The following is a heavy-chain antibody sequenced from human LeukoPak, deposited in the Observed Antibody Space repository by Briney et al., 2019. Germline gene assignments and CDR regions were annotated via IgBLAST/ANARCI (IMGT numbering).Heavy chain of an antibody. D-gene: IGHD2-21*02. Sequence: GGSLRLSCEASGFTFINYEMNWVRQAPGKGLEWLSYISSSGSTIYYADSVKGRFTISRDNAKNSLYLQMNSLRAEDTAVYFCASLVTGILGIVYWGQGTLVTVSS. J-gene: IGHJ4*02. V-gene: IGHV3-48*03. CDR1: GFTFINYE. CDR3: ASLVTGILGIVY. CDR2: ISSSGSTI.